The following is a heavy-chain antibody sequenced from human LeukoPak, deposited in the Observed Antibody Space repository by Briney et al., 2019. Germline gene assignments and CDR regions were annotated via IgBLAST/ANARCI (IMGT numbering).Heavy chain of an antibody. V-gene: IGHV3-30*03. CDR3: AREEHDYVWGSYRYYYYYGIDV. J-gene: IGHJ6*02. CDR1: GFTFSSYG. CDR2: LSFDGSNE. Sequence: GGSLRLPCAASGFTFSSYGMHWDRQSPGRGLEWVSFLSFDGSNEFYADSLKGRFTISRDNSKDTLYLQMDSLRAEDTALYYCAREEHDYVWGSYRYYYYYGIDVWGQGTTVTVSS. D-gene: IGHD3-16*02.